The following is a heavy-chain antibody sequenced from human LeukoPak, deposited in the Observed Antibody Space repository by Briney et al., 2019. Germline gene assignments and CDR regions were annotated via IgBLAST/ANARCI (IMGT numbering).Heavy chain of an antibody. D-gene: IGHD1-26*01. V-gene: IGHV4-30-2*01. CDR2: IYHSGST. CDR3: ARHSNSGSFSGGH. J-gene: IGHJ4*02. Sequence: PSETLSLTCTVSGGSISSGGYYWSWIRQPPGKGLEWIGYIYHSGSTYYNPSLKSRVTISVDTSKNQFSLKLSSVTAADTAVYYCARHSNSGSFSGGHWGQGTLVTVSS. CDR1: GGSISSGGYY.